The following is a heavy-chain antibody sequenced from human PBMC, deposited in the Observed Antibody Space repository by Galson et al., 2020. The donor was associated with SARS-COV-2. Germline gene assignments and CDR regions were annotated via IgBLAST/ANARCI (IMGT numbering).Heavy chain of an antibody. D-gene: IGHD2-15*01. J-gene: IGHJ4*02. CDR1: GGSISSSSYY. V-gene: IGHV4-39*07. CDR2: IYYSGST. CDR3: ARDQGGRCFDY. Sequence: SETLSLTCTVSGGSISSSSYYWGWIRQPPGKGLEWIGSIYYSGSTYYNPSLKSRVTISVDTSKNQFSLKLSSVTAADTAVYYCARDQGGRCFDYWGQGTLVTVSS.